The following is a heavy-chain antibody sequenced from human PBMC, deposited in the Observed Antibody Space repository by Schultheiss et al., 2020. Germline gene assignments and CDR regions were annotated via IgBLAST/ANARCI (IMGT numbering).Heavy chain of an antibody. Sequence: SETLSLTCAVSGGPISSSYWWSWVRQPPGKGLEWIGEIYHCGSTNYNPSLKSRVTISVDKSKNQFSLKLSSVTAADTAVYYCARLASPARGSLVFDYWGQGTLGTV. CDR2: IYHCGST. CDR3: ARLASPARGSLVFDY. D-gene: IGHD2-2*01. CDR1: GGPISSSYW. V-gene: IGHV4-4*02. J-gene: IGHJ4*02.